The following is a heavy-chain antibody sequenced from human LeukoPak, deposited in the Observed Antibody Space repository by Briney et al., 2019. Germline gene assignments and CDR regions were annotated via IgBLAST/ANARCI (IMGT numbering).Heavy chain of an antibody. V-gene: IGHV3-33*01. CDR1: GFTFNSYA. CDR3: ARARGWQPNYYYYYMDA. J-gene: IGHJ6*03. CDR2: IWYDGSNK. Sequence: GGSLRLSCIPSGFTFNSYAMFWVRQAPAKGLEWGSLIWYDGSNKYYADSVKGRFTISRDNSKNTLFLQMNSLRAEDTAVYYCARARGWQPNYYYYYMDAWGTGTTVTVSS. D-gene: IGHD2-15*01.